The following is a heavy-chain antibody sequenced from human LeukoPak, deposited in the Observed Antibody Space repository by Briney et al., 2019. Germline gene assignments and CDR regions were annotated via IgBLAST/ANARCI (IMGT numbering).Heavy chain of an antibody. CDR3: AREGYCGSTSCYIGWFDP. V-gene: IGHV1-18*01. D-gene: IGHD2-2*02. Sequence: ASVKVSCKASGYTFTSYGISWVRQAPGQGLEWMGWISAYNGNTNYAQKLQGRVTMTTDTSTSTAYMELRSLRSDDTAVYYCAREGYCGSTSCYIGWFDPWGQGTLVTVSS. CDR2: ISAYNGNT. J-gene: IGHJ5*02. CDR1: GYTFTSYG.